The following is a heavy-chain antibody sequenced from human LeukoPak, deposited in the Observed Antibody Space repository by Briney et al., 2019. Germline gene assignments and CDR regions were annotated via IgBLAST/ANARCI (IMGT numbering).Heavy chain of an antibody. CDR3: ARDLGIYSYGFYYYYGMDV. D-gene: IGHD5-18*01. Sequence: SETLSLTCTVSGGSIISGGYYWSWIRQHPGKGLEWIGYTYYSGSTYYNPSLKSRVTISVDTSKNQFSLKLSSVTAADTAVYYCARDLGIYSYGFYYYYGMDVWGQGTTVTVSS. J-gene: IGHJ6*02. CDR2: TYYSGST. V-gene: IGHV4-31*03. CDR1: GGSIISGGYY.